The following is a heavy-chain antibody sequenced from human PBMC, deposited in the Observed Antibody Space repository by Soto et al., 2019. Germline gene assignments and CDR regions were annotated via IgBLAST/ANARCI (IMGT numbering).Heavy chain of an antibody. V-gene: IGHV3-48*01. CDR3: ARCQGDGRYGMDV. J-gene: IGHJ6*02. CDR1: GFTFSSYT. Sequence: EVQLVESGGGLVQPGGSLRLSCAASGFTFSSYTINWVRQAPGKGLEWVSYISSSSSTIYYADSVKGRFTISRDNAKNSLYLQMHGLRAEDTAVYYCARCQGDGRYGMDVWGQGTTVTVSS. D-gene: IGHD3-16*01. CDR2: ISSSSSTI.